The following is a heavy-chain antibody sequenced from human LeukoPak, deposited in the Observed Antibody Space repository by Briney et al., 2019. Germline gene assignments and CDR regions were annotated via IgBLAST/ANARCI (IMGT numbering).Heavy chain of an antibody. D-gene: IGHD4/OR15-4a*01. CDR2: INSSGHYI. CDR3: AREKNRVVLTAPLQY. V-gene: IGHV3-21*01. Sequence: GESLTLPCAASGFTFSVHNLNWVRQAPGKSLERCASINSSGHYIYYADSVKGRFTISRDNAKDSLYLQMNSLRPEDTAVYYCAREKNRVVLTAPLQYWGQGTLVTVSS. J-gene: IGHJ4*02. CDR1: GFTFSVHN.